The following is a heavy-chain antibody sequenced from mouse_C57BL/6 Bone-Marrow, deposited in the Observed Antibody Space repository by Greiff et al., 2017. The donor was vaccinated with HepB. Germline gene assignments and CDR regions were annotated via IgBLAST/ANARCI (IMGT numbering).Heavy chain of an antibody. Sequence: QVTLKVSGPGILQPSQTLSLTCSFSGFSLSTFGMGVGWIRQPSGKGLEWLAHIWWDDDKYYNPALKSRLTISKDTSKNQVFLKIVNVDTADTATYYCALSSYYAMDYWGQGTSVTVSS. J-gene: IGHJ4*01. CDR2: IWWDDDK. V-gene: IGHV8-8*01. CDR3: ALSSYYAMDY. CDR1: GFSLSTFGMG. D-gene: IGHD2-12*01.